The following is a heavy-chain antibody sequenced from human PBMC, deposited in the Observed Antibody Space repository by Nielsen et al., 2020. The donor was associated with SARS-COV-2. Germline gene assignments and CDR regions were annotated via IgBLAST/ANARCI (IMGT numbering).Heavy chain of an antibody. V-gene: IGHV3-30-3*01. D-gene: IGHD1-26*01. J-gene: IGHJ4*02. CDR1: GFTFSSYA. Sequence: GGSLRLSCAASGFTFSSYAMHWVRQAPGKGLEWVAVISYDGSNKYYADSVKGRFTISRDNSKNTLYLQMNSLRAEDTAVYYCARDPPYVYSGSYFDYWGQGTLVTVSS. CDR3: ARDPPYVYSGSYFDY. CDR2: ISYDGSNK.